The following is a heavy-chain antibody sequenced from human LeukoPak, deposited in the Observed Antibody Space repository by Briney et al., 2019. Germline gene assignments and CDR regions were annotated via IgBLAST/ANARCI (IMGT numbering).Heavy chain of an antibody. V-gene: IGHV1-8*01. J-gene: IGHJ3*02. CDR3: ARTYDSSSWRDAFDI. D-gene: IGHD6-13*01. CDR2: MNPNSGNT. CDR1: GYTFTSYD. Sequence: ASVKVSCKASGYTFTSYDINWVRQATGQGLEWTGWMNPNSGNTGYAQKFQGRVTVTTDTSTSTAYMDLTSLRSDDTAVYYCARTYDSSSWRDAFDIWGRGTMVTVSS.